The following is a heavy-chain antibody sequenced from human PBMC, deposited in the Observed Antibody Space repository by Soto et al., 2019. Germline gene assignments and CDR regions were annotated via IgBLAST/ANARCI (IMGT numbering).Heavy chain of an antibody. D-gene: IGHD1-1*01. CDR1: GYSFTSYG. V-gene: IGHV1-18*01. J-gene: IGHJ6*02. Sequence: ASVKVSCKASGYSFTSYGIAWVRQIPGQGPEWMGWISPYNGRTNDAENVQGGVVMTTDISANIVYLELRSLRSDDTAMYYCGRCRTDSYAMDVWGQGTTVTSP. CDR2: ISPYNGRT. CDR3: GRCRTDSYAMDV.